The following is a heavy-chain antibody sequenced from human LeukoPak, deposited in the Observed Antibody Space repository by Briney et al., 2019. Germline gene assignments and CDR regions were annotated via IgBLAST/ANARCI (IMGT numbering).Heavy chain of an antibody. CDR2: IYYSGST. Sequence: SETLSLTCTVSGGSISSYYWSWIRQPPGKGLEWIGYIYYSGSTNYNPSLKSRVTISVDTSKNQFSLKLSSVTAADTAVYYCARGRIIGRYFDLWGRGTLVTVSS. J-gene: IGHJ2*01. D-gene: IGHD3-16*02. V-gene: IGHV4-59*01. CDR3: ARGRIIGRYFDL. CDR1: GGSISSYY.